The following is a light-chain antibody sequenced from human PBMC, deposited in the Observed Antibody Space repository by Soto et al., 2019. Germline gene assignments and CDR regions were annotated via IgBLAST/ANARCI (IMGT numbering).Light chain of an antibody. J-gene: IGKJ1*01. Sequence: IHMTQSPSSLSAYVGDRVTITCRASHGIRNDLGWYQQKPGKAPKLLIYAASSLQSGVPSRFSGSGSGTEFTLTISSLQPDDFATYYCQHYNSYSEAFGQGTKV. CDR3: QHYNSYSEA. CDR2: AAS. V-gene: IGKV1-17*01. CDR1: HGIRND.